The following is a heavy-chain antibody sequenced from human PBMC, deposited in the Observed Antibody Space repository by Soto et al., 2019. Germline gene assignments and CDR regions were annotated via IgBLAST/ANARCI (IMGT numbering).Heavy chain of an antibody. CDR1: GFTVSNSY. V-gene: IGHV3-66*01. J-gene: IGHJ4*02. D-gene: IGHD2-21*01. CDR3: AREPFQVCGY. Sequence: EVQVVESGGGLVQPGGSLRLYCAASGFTVSNSYMSWVRQATGRGLEWISVIFSDGSTYYADSVKGRFTISRDNSENTLYLQINSLKAEDTAVYYCAREPFQVCGYWGQGSLVTVSS. CDR2: IFSDGST.